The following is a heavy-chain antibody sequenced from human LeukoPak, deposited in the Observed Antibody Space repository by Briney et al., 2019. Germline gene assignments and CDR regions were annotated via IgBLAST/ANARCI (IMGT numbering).Heavy chain of an antibody. CDR3: AKVLREVDMSHDY. CDR2: IHYSGGST. J-gene: IGHJ4*02. D-gene: IGHD5-24*01. CDR1: GLTFSNYA. Sequence: GGSLRLSCAASGLTFSNYAMSWDRQAPGKGLEWVSSIHYSGGSTYYADSVKGRFTISRDNSKNTLYLQMNSLRAEDTAVYYCAKVLREVDMSHDYWGQGALVTVSS. V-gene: IGHV3-23*01.